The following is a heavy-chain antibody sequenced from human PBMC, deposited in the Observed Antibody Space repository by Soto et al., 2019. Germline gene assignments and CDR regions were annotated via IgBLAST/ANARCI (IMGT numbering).Heavy chain of an antibody. CDR2: INPSGGST. Sequence: ASVKVSSKASGYTFTSYYMHWVRQAPGQGLEWMGIINPSGGSTSYAQKFQGRVTMTRDTSTSTVYMELSSLRSEDTAVYYCARDLKGNVRSGAIWRTGGAENDFYIWG. D-gene: IGHD2-15*01. J-gene: IGHJ3*02. CDR3: ARDLKGNVRSGAIWRTGGAENDFYI. CDR1: GYTFTSYY. V-gene: IGHV1-46*01.